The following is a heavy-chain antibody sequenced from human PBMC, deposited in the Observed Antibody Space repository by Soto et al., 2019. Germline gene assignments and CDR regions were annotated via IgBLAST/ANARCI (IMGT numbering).Heavy chain of an antibody. Sequence: QVQLVQSGADVKKPGSSVKVSCQASGVTFSSETLGWVRQAPGQGREWVGGIIPLFGTASYAQKFQGRVTITADESTSTVYMELSSLRSDDTAVYFCATELGENPASPFDAWGQGTLVTVSS. D-gene: IGHD3-10*01. CDR1: GVTFSSET. CDR3: ATELGENPASPFDA. V-gene: IGHV1-69*01. J-gene: IGHJ4*02. CDR2: IIPLFGTA.